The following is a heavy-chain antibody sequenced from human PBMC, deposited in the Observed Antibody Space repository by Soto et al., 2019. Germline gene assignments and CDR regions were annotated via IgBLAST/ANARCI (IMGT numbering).Heavy chain of an antibody. CDR3: AKGGFDP. CDR2: ISYDGSNK. J-gene: IGHJ5*02. Sequence: XVSLRLSCAASGFTFSSYGMHWVRQAPGKGLEWVAVISYDGSNKYYADSVKGRFTISRDNSKNTLYLQMNSLRAEDTAVYYCAKGGFDPWGQGTLVTVSS. CDR1: GFTFSSYG. V-gene: IGHV3-30*18.